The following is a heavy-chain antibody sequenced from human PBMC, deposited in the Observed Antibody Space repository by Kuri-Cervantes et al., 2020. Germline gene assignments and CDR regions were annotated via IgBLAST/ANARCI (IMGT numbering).Heavy chain of an antibody. V-gene: IGHV3-74*01. CDR2: INSDGSST. CDR3: ARCYGGKSEAYYDMDV. J-gene: IGHJ6*02. Sequence: GGSLRLSCAASGFTFSSYRMHWVRQAPGKGLEWVSRINSDGSSTSYADSVKGRFTISRDNAKNTLYLQMNSLRAEATAVYYCARCYGGKSEAYYDMDVWGQGTTVTVSS. D-gene: IGHD4-23*01. CDR1: GFTFSSYR.